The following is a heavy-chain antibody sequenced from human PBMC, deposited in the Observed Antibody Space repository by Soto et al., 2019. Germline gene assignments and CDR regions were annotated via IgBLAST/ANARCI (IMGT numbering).Heavy chain of an antibody. J-gene: IGHJ6*02. CDR1: GFTFSSYA. CDR2: ISYDGSNK. CDR3: AGAGGRIAAAGTVFDP. D-gene: IGHD6-13*01. Sequence: PGGSLRLSCAASGFTFSSYAMHWVRQAPGKGLEWVAVISYDGSNKYYADSVKGRFTISRDNSKNTLYLQMNSLRAEDTAVYYCAGAGGRIAAAGTVFDPWGQGTTVTVSS. V-gene: IGHV3-30-3*01.